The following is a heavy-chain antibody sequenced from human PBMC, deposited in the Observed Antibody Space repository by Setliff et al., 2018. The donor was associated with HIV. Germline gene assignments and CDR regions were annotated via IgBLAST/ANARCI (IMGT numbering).Heavy chain of an antibody. CDR3: ARGYCSSTICLYYFDY. J-gene: IGHJ4*02. CDR2: ILHDGTNK. V-gene: IGHV3-30*07. D-gene: IGHD2-2*01. CDR1: GFTFSRYT. Sequence: GGSLRLSCAASGFTFSRYTMHWVRQAPGKGLEWVAVILHDGTNKAYADSVRGRFTIYRDNSKNTLYLQMNSLRAEDTAVYYCARGYCSSTICLYYFDYWGQGTLVTVSS.